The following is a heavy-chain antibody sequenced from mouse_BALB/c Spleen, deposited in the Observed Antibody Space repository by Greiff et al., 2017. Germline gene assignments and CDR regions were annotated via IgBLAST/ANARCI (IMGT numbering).Heavy chain of an antibody. J-gene: IGHJ2*01. CDR1: GYTFTSYT. Sequence: QVQLQQSGAELARPGASVKMSCKASGYTFTSYTMHWVNQRPGQGLEWIGYINPSSGYTNYNQKFKDKATLTADKSSSTAYMQLSSLTSEDSAVYYCARENSYFDYWGQGTTLTVSS. CDR3: ARENSYFDY. CDR2: INPSSGYT. V-gene: IGHV1-4*01.